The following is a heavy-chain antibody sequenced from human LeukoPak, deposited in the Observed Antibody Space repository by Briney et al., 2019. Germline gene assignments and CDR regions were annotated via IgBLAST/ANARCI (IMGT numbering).Heavy chain of an antibody. CDR2: IGTAGDT. CDR3: ARVAKERVGGVYYFDY. Sequence: GGSLRLSCAPSGFTFSDYDMHWVRQATGKGLEWVSAIGTAGDTYYTGSVKGRFTISRENAKNSLYLQMNSLRAGDTAVYYCARVAKERVGGVYYFDYWRQGTLVTVSS. D-gene: IGHD1-1*01. J-gene: IGHJ4*02. V-gene: IGHV3-13*01. CDR1: GFTFSDYD.